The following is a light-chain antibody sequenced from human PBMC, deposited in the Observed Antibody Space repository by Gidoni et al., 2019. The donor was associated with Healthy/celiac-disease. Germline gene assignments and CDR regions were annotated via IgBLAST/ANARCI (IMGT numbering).Light chain of an antibody. Sequence: GLPQSPPPLPVTPGERSSIPCRSSQSLLHSNGYTYLDWYLQKPGQSPQLLIYLGSNRASGVPDRFSGSGSGTDFTLKISRVEAEDVGVYYCMQALQTPYSFGQGTKLEIK. V-gene: IGKV2-28*01. CDR1: QSLLHSNGYTY. J-gene: IGKJ2*03. CDR2: LGS. CDR3: MQALQTPYS.